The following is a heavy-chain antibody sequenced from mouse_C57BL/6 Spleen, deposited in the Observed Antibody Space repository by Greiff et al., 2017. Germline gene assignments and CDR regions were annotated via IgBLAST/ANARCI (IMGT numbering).Heavy chain of an antibody. D-gene: IGHD4-1*01. CDR1: GFTFSSYT. CDR3: ARRSPLGTHYFDY. Sequence: EVNVVESGGGLVKPGGSLKLSCAASGFTFSSYTMSWVRQTPEKRLEWVATISGGGGNTYYPDSVKGRFTISRDNAKNTLYLQMSSLRSEDTALYYCARRSPLGTHYFDYWGQGTTLTVSS. J-gene: IGHJ2*01. CDR2: ISGGGGNT. V-gene: IGHV5-9*01.